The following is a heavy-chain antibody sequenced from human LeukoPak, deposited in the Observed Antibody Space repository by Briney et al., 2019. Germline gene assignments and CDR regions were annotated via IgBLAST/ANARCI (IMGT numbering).Heavy chain of an antibody. J-gene: IGHJ6*02. V-gene: IGHV3-15*05. CDR3: AAGGRV. Sequence: GGSLRLSCAASGFTFSRYTMHWVRQAPGKGLEWVGRIQSKTDGGTTEYAAPVKGRFTISRDDSTNALYLQMNSLKTEDTGVYYCAAGGRVWGQGTTVTVSS. CDR2: IQSKTDGGTT. CDR1: GFTFSRYT. D-gene: IGHD3-10*01.